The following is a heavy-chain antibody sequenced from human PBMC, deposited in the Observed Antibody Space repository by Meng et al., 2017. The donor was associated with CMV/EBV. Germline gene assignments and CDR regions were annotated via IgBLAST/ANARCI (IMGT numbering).Heavy chain of an antibody. J-gene: IGHJ4*02. CDR2: IYYSGST. Sequence: QLRRREAGSGLVKPSEARVLACTVSGGFISSSRYYWGWIRQPAGKGLEWIGSIYYSGSTYYNPSLKSRVTISVDTSKNQFSLKLSSVTAADTAVYYCVTWLWFGELSGYYFDYWGQGTLVTVSS. CDR1: GGFISSSRYY. CDR3: VTWLWFGELSGYYFDY. D-gene: IGHD3-10*01. V-gene: IGHV4-39*07.